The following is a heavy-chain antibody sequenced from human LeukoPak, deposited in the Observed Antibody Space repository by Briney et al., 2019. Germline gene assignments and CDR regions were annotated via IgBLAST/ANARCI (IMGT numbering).Heavy chain of an antibody. J-gene: IGHJ4*02. CDR2: IYTSGST. V-gene: IGHV4-4*07. D-gene: IGHD2-8*01. Sequence: PSETLSLTCTVSGGSISSYYWSWVRQPAGEGLEWIGRIYTSGSTNYNPSLKSRVTMSVDTSKNQFSLKLTSVTAADTAVSYCARGGRKGYCTNGVCEFDYWGQGTLVTVSS. CDR1: GGSISSYY. CDR3: ARGGRKGYCTNGVCEFDY.